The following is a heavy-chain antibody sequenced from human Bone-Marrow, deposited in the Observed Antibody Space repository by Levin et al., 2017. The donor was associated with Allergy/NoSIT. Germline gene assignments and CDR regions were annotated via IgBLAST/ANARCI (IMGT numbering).Heavy chain of an antibody. Sequence: GGSLRLSCAASGFTFDDYAMSWVRQAPGKGLEWVSGIHWNGGSTGYADSVKGRFTISRDNAKNSLYLQMNSLRAEDTALYHCAREWTDILTDNKWFDPWGQGTLVTVSS. D-gene: IGHD3-9*01. CDR2: IHWNGGST. J-gene: IGHJ5*02. V-gene: IGHV3-20*01. CDR3: AREWTDILTDNKWFDP. CDR1: GFTFDDYA.